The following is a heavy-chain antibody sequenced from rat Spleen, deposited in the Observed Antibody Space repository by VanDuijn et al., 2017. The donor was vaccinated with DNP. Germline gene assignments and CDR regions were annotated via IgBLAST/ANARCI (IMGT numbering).Heavy chain of an antibody. CDR2: ISTSGIRT. Sequence: EVQLVESGGGLVQPGRSLKLSCAASGFTFSDYNMAWVRQAPKKGLEWVATISTSGIRTYYPDSVKGRFTISRDHAKSSLYLQMNSLRSEDTATYYCATLAEMIMPPFAYWGQGTLVTVSS. J-gene: IGHJ3*01. CDR1: GFTFSDYN. CDR3: ATLAEMIMPPFAY. V-gene: IGHV5-7*01. D-gene: IGHD3-1*01.